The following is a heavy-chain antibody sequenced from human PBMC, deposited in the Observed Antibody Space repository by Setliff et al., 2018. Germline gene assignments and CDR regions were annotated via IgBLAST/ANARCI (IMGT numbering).Heavy chain of an antibody. CDR1: GGSISSGGYY. V-gene: IGHV4-61*08. CDR2: IYYSGST. CDR3: ARNDGDELYFDY. Sequence: SETLSLTCTVSGGSISSGGYYWSWIRRHPGKGLEWIGYIYYSGSTNYNPSLKSRVTISVDTSKNQFSLKLSSVTAADTAVYYCARNDGDELYFDYWGQGTLVTVSS. D-gene: IGHD4-17*01. J-gene: IGHJ4*02.